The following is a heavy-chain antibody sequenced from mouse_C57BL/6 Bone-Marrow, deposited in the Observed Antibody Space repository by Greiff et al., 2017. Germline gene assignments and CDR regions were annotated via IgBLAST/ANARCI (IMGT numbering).Heavy chain of an antibody. V-gene: IGHV5-6*01. J-gene: IGHJ3*01. D-gene: IGHD1-1*01. CDR1: GFTFSSYG. CDR2: ISSGGSYT. CDR3: ARDYYGSWFAY. Sequence: EVKVVESGGDLVKPGGSLKLSCAASGFTFSSYGMSWVRQTPDKRLEWVATISSGGSYTYYPDSVKGRFTISRDNAKNTLYRQMSSLKSEDTAMYYCARDYYGSWFAYWGQGTLVTVSA.